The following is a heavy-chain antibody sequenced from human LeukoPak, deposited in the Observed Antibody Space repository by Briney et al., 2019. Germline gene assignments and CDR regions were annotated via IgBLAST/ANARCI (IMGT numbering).Heavy chain of an antibody. D-gene: IGHD2-2*01. CDR3: ARGIVVVPAAGGSWFDP. J-gene: IGHJ5*02. Sequence: SETLSLTCAVYGGSFSGYYWSWIRQPPGKGLEWIGEINHSGSTNYNPSLKSRVTISVDTSKNQFSLKLSSVTAADTAVYYCARGIVVVPAAGGSWFDPWGQGTLVTVSS. CDR1: GGSFSGYY. CDR2: INHSGST. V-gene: IGHV4-34*01.